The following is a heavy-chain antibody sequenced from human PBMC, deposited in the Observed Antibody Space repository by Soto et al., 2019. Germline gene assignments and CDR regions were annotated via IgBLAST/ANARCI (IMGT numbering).Heavy chain of an antibody. CDR2: ISAYNGNT. CDR1: GSTFTSYG. V-gene: IGHV1-18*04. Sequence: ASVKVSCKAFGSTFTSYGISWVRQAPGQGLEWMGWISAYNGNTNYAQKLQGRVTMTTDTSTSPAYMELRSLRSDAPAVYYGGSALRGYSYGYVIDYYGQGPLV. D-gene: IGHD5-18*01. J-gene: IGHJ4*02. CDR3: GSALRGYSYGYVIDY.